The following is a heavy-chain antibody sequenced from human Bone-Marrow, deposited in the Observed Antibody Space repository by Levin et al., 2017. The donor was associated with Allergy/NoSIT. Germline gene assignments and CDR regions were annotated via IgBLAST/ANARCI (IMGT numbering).Heavy chain of an antibody. CDR2: INPNTGGT. V-gene: IGHV1-2*02. CDR3: HSGYFPTKNNWFDP. CDR1: GYAFTGYY. Sequence: GESLKISCKASGYAFTGYYMHWVRQAPGQGLEWMGWINPNTGGTKYAQKFQGRVTMTTDTSISTAYMELSRLRSDDTAVYYCHSGYFPTKNNWFDPWGQGTLVTVSS. D-gene: IGHD3-22*01. J-gene: IGHJ5*02.